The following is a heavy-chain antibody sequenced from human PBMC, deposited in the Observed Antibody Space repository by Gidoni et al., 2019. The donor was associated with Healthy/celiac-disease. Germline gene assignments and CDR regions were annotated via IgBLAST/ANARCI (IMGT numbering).Heavy chain of an antibody. Sequence: QVQLVQSGAEVKKPGASVKVSCKASGYTFTSYGISWVLQAPGQGLEWMGWISAYNGNTNYAQKLQGRVTMTTDTSTSTAYMELRSLRSDDTAVYYCARDRYDYVWGSYRRDFDYWGQGTLVTVSS. CDR1: GYTFTSYG. V-gene: IGHV1-18*01. CDR3: ARDRYDYVWGSYRRDFDY. J-gene: IGHJ4*02. CDR2: ISAYNGNT. D-gene: IGHD3-16*02.